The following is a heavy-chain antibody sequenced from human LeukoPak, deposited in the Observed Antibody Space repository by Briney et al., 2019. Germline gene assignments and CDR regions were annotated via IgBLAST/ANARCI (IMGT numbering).Heavy chain of an antibody. CDR1: GFTFSSYS. D-gene: IGHD6-6*01. Sequence: PGGSLRLSCAASGFTFSSYSMNWVRQAPGKGLEWVSSISSSSSYIYYADSVKGRFTISRDNAKNLLYLQMNSLRAEDTAVYYCARHVIAARRYFDYWGQGTLVTVSS. J-gene: IGHJ4*02. CDR3: ARHVIAARRYFDY. V-gene: IGHV3-21*01. CDR2: ISSSSSYI.